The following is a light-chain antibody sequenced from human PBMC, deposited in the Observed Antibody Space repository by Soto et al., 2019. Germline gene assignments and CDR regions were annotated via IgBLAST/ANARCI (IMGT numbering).Light chain of an antibody. Sequence: QSALTQPASVSGSPGQSITISCTGTSSDVGGYNFVSWYQQHPGKAPKLMIFKVSNRPSGVSNRFSGSKSGNTASLTISGVQGEDEADYYCSSYTSSSTLVFGTGTKVTVL. CDR2: KVS. CDR3: SSYTSSSTLV. V-gene: IGLV2-14*01. CDR1: SSDVGGYNF. J-gene: IGLJ1*01.